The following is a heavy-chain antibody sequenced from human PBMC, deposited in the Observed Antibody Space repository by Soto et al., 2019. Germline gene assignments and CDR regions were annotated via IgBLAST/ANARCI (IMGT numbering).Heavy chain of an antibody. Sequence: LRLSCAASGFTFSGYYMSWIRQAPGKGLEWVSYISSSGSTIYYADSVKGRFTISRDNAKNSLYLQMNSLRAEDTAVYYCAPALGWYWGWFDPWGQGTLVTVSS. D-gene: IGHD6-19*01. CDR1: GFTFSGYY. CDR2: ISSSGSTI. J-gene: IGHJ5*02. CDR3: APALGWYWGWFDP. V-gene: IGHV3-11*01.